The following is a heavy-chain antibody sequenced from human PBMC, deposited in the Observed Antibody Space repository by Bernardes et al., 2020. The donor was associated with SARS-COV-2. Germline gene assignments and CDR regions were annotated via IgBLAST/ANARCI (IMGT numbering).Heavy chain of an antibody. V-gene: IGHV1-18*01. D-gene: IGHD1-7*01. Sequence: ASVKVSCKASGYILTSYYINWVRQAPGQGLEWMGWISGYNGRTTYAQKFQDRVTMTIDTSMNTAFMELRSLTSDDTAVYYCARGDVYHWDYFFDYWGQGTLVPVSS. J-gene: IGHJ4*02. CDR2: ISGYNGRT. CDR1: GYILTSYY. CDR3: ARGDVYHWDYFFDY.